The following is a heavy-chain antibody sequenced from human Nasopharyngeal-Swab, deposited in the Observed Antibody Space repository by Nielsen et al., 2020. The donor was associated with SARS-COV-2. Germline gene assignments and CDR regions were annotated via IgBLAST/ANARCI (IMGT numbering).Heavy chain of an antibody. CDR2: ISYDGSNK. Sequence: GGSLRLSCAASGFTFSSYGMHWVRQAPGKGLEWVAVISYDGSNKYYAGSVKGRFTISRDNSKNTLYLQMNSLRAEDTAVYYCAKDLGRNWFDPWGQGTLVTVSS. V-gene: IGHV3-30*18. CDR1: GFTFSSYG. CDR3: AKDLGRNWFDP. J-gene: IGHJ5*02. D-gene: IGHD3/OR15-3a*01.